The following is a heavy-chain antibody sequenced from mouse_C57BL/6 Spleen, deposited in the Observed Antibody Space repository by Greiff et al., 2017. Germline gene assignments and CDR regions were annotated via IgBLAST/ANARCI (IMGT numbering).Heavy chain of an antibody. CDR1: GYAFSSSW. J-gene: IGHJ3*01. D-gene: IGHD2-3*01. Sequence: QVQLKESGPELVKPGASVKISCKASGYAFSSSWMNWVKQRPGKGLEWIGRIYPGDGDTNYNGKFKGKATLTADKSSSTAYMQLSSLTSEDSAVYFCARGDGYSPWFAYWGQGTLVTVSA. CDR2: IYPGDGDT. CDR3: ARGDGYSPWFAY. V-gene: IGHV1-82*01.